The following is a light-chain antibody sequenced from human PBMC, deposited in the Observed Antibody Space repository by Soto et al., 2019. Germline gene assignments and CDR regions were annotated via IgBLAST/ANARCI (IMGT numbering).Light chain of an antibody. CDR1: QSISTW. CDR3: QQYYSYPLT. J-gene: IGKJ4*01. V-gene: IGKV1-5*01. CDR2: DAS. Sequence: DIQMTQSPSTLSASVGDRVTITCRASQSISTWLAWYQQKPRKAPKLLIYDASRLQSGVPSRFSGSGSGTEFTLTITSLQPDDFATYFCQQYYSYPLTFGGGTKVEIK.